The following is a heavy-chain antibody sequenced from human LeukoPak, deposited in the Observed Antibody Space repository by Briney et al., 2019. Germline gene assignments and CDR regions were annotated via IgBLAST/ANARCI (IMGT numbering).Heavy chain of an antibody. CDR3: ARGPHCSGGSCYSVSDY. CDR1: GDSMSSGSYY. Sequence: KPSETLSLTRTVSGDSMSSGSYYWSWIRQPAGRGLEWIGRIYNGGSTNYNPSLKSRVTISLDTSKNQFSLKLTSVTAADTAVYYCARGPHCSGGSCYSVSDYWGQGTLVTVSS. V-gene: IGHV4-61*02. CDR2: IYNGGST. D-gene: IGHD2-15*01. J-gene: IGHJ4*02.